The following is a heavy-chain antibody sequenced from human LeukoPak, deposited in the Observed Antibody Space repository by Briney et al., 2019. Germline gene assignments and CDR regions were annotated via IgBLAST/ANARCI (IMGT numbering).Heavy chain of an antibody. CDR1: GGSISSFY. CDR3: ARVRWGIYYYMDV. Sequence: SETLSLTCSVSGGSISSFYCNWMRQPAGKGLEWIGRIYTSGTTTYNPSLKSRVTISVDTSKNQFSLKLSSVTAADTAVYYCARVRWGIYYYMDVWGKGTTVTVSS. V-gene: IGHV4-4*07. D-gene: IGHD2-8*02. CDR2: IYTSGTT. J-gene: IGHJ6*03.